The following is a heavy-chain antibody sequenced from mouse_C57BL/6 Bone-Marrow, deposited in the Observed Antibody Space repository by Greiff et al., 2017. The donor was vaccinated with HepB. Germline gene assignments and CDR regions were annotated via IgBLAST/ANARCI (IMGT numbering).Heavy chain of an antibody. CDR2: IYPSDSET. V-gene: IGHV1-61*01. CDR1: GYTFTSYW. Sequence: QVQLKQPGAELVRPGSSVKLSCKASGYTFTSYWLDWVKQRPGQGLEWIGNIYPSDSETHYNQKFKDKATLTVDKSSSTAYMQLSSLTSEDSAVYYCARRAPLAYWGQGTLVTVSA. CDR3: ARRAPLAY. D-gene: IGHD3-1*01. J-gene: IGHJ3*01.